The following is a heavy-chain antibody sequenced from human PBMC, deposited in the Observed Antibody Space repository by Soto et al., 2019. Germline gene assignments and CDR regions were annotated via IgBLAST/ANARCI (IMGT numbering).Heavy chain of an antibody. J-gene: IGHJ4*02. Sequence: SETLSLTCTVSGGSISGYYWSWIRQPPGKGLEWIGYIHYTGSTNYNPSLKSRVTISLDTSKKQFSLKLSSVTAADTAVYYCARGWRGYSYGYDYWGQGTLVTVSS. V-gene: IGHV4-59*12. D-gene: IGHD5-18*01. CDR3: ARGWRGYSYGYDY. CDR2: IHYTGST. CDR1: GGSISGYY.